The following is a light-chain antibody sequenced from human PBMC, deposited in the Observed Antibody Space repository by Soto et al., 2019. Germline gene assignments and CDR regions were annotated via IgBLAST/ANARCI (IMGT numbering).Light chain of an antibody. J-gene: IGKJ5*01. Sequence: DFQMTQSPSSLSASVGDRVTITCRATQAIKNFLNWYQQKPGRAPKLLISDASTLQRGVPSRFSGSGSGTHFTFVISSLQPADVGTYYCQQYDNLPLTFGQGTRLDIK. CDR2: DAS. CDR3: QQYDNLPLT. CDR1: QAIKNF. V-gene: IGKV1-33*01.